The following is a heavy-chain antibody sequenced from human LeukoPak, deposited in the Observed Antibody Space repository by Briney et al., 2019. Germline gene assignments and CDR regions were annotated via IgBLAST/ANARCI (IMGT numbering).Heavy chain of an antibody. Sequence: GGSLRLSCVASGLPIADFAMHWVRQAPGKGLEWVSLISGDGVSTFYADSVKGRFSISRDNSRNSLYLEMNSLRTEDAAMYYCAKESGKFDYWGQGTLVAVSS. J-gene: IGHJ4*02. CDR1: GLPIADFA. V-gene: IGHV3-43*02. CDR3: AKESGKFDY. CDR2: ISGDGVST.